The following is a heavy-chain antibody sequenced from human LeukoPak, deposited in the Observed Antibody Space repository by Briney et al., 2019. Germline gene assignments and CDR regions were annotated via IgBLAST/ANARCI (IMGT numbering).Heavy chain of an antibody. CDR2: IYSGGST. CDR3: ARDRSSGYFSYTDV. CDR1: GFTVSSNY. D-gene: IGHD6-19*01. V-gene: IGHV3-53*01. Sequence: PGGSLRLSCAASGFTVSSNYMSWVRQAPGKGLEWVSVIYSGGSTYYADSVKGRFTISRDNSKNTLYLQMNSLRAEDTAVYYCARDRSSGYFSYTDVWGNGTTVTVSS. J-gene: IGHJ6*03.